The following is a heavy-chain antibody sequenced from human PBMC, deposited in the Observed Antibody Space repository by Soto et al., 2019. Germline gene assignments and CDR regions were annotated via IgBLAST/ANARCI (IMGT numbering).Heavy chain of an antibody. CDR2: IYYSGST. CDR1: GGSISSYY. Sequence: QVQLQESGPGRVKPSETLSLTCTVSGGSISSYYWSWIRQPPGKGLEWIGYIYYSGSTNYNPSLKSRVTISVDTSKNQFSLKLSSVTAADTAVYYCARLYSYGSDFDYWGQGTLVTVSS. J-gene: IGHJ4*02. D-gene: IGHD5-18*01. V-gene: IGHV4-59*01. CDR3: ARLYSYGSDFDY.